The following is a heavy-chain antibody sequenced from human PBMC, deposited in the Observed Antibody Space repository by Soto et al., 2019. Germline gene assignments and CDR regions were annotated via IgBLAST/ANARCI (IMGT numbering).Heavy chain of an antibody. Sequence: EVQVLESGGGVVRPGGSLRLSCAASGFTFSHYVLSWVRQAPGRGLEWVSSTSGSGSTVYLADSVRGRFTMSRDLSRNTVSLQMNSLRAEDTAIYYCAKVRASYLSASYFYYGLDVWGQGTTVTVSS. CDR3: AKVRASYLSASYFYYGLDV. V-gene: IGHV3-23*01. CDR2: TSGSGSTV. D-gene: IGHD3-10*01. J-gene: IGHJ6*02. CDR1: GFTFSHYV.